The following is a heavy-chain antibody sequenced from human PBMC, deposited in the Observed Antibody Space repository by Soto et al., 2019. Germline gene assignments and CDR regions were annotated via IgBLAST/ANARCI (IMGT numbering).Heavy chain of an antibody. J-gene: IGHJ6*03. Sequence: SETLSLTCTVSGGSISSYYWSRIRQPPGKGLEWIGYIYYSGSTNYNPSLKSRVTISVDTSKNQFSLKLSSVTAADTAVYYCAGQSYCSSTSCYEDGHYYYYYYLDVWGKGTTVTVSS. CDR1: GGSISSYY. CDR3: AGQSYCSSTSCYEDGHYYYYYYLDV. V-gene: IGHV4-59*08. CDR2: IYYSGST. D-gene: IGHD2-2*01.